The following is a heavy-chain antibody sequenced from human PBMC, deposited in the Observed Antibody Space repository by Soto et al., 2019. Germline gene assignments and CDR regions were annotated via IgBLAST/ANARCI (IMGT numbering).Heavy chain of an antibody. CDR2: MNPNSGNT. Sequence: GASVKVSCKASGYTFTGYYMHWVRQATGQGLEWMGWMNPNSGNTGYAQKFQGRVTMTRNTSISTAYMELSSLRSEDTAVYYCARGVGSSSNWFDPWGQGTLVTVSS. CDR3: ARGVGSSSNWFDP. D-gene: IGHD6-13*01. J-gene: IGHJ5*02. V-gene: IGHV1-8*02. CDR1: GYTFTGYY.